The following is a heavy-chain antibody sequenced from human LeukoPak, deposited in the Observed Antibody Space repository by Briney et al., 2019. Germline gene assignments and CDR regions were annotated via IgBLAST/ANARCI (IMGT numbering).Heavy chain of an antibody. CDR1: GYTFTSHG. CDR3: ARDRIIMTTVTRRYFDL. D-gene: IGHD4-17*01. CDR2: ISTYNGNT. Sequence: GASVKVSCKASGYTFTSHGISWVRQAPGQGLEWMGWISTYNGNTNYAQKLQGRVTMTTDTSTSTAYMELRSLRSDDTAVYYCARDRIIMTTVTRRYFDLWGRGTLVTVSS. J-gene: IGHJ2*01. V-gene: IGHV1-18*01.